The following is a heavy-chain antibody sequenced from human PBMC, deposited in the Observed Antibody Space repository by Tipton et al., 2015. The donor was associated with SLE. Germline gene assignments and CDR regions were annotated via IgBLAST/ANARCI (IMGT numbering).Heavy chain of an antibody. CDR1: GDSISSHY. CDR3: ARDVDAFDA. CDR2: MYYSGST. V-gene: IGHV4-59*11. J-gene: IGHJ3*01. Sequence: TLSLTCTVSGDSISSHYWSWIRQPPGKGLEWIGYMYYSGSTNYNPSLKSRVTISVDTSKNQFSLKLSSVTAADTAVYYCARDVDAFDAWSQGTMVTVSS.